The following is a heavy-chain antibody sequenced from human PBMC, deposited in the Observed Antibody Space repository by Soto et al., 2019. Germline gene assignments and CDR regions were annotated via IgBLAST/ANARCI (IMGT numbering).Heavy chain of an antibody. D-gene: IGHD5-18*01. Sequence: QVQLQESGPGLVKPSQTLSLTCTVSGGSISSGGYYWSWIRQHPGKGLEWIGYIYYSGSTYYNPSLKSRVTISVDTSKNQFSLKLSAGTAADTAVYYCARASSTRGYSYGYWFDPWGQGTLVTVSS. CDR2: IYYSGST. V-gene: IGHV4-31*03. CDR1: GGSISSGGYY. J-gene: IGHJ5*02. CDR3: ARASSTRGYSYGYWFDP.